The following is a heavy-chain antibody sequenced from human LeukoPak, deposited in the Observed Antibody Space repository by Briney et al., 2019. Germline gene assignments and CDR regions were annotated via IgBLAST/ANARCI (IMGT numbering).Heavy chain of an antibody. CDR3: ARDSEGDGYNFDT. Sequence: GGSLRLSCAASGFTFSSYSMNWVRQAPGKGLEWVSYISSSSSYIYYADSVKGRFTISRDNAKNSLYLQMNSLRAEDTAVYYCARDSEGDGYNFDTWGRGTLVTVSS. V-gene: IGHV3-21*05. D-gene: IGHD5-24*01. CDR1: GFTFSSYS. CDR2: ISSSSSYI. J-gene: IGHJ5*02.